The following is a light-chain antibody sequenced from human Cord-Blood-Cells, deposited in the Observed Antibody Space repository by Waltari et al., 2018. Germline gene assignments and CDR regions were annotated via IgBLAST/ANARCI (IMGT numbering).Light chain of an antibody. CDR1: SSDVGGYNY. J-gene: IGLJ2*01. V-gene: IGLV2-11*01. CDR2: DVS. Sequence: QSALTQPRSVSGSPGQSVTISCTGTSSDVGGYNYVSWYQQHPGKAPTLMIYDVSKRPSGVPDRFSCSKSGNTASLTISGLQAEDEADYYCCSYAGSYNVVFGGGTKLTVL. CDR3: CSYAGSYNVV.